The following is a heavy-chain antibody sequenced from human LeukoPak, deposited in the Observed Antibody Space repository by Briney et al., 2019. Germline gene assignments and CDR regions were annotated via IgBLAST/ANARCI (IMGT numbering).Heavy chain of an antibody. J-gene: IGHJ5*02. CDR1: GGSISSYY. D-gene: IGHD4-11*01. V-gene: IGHV4-4*07. CDR3: AIATVTTSELDL. Sequence: SETLSLTCTVSGGSISSYYWSWIRQPAGKGLEWIGRIYTSGSTNYNPSLKSRVTMSVDTSKNQFSLKLSSVTAADTDEYSCAIATVTTSELDLWGQGTLVTVSS. CDR2: IYTSGST.